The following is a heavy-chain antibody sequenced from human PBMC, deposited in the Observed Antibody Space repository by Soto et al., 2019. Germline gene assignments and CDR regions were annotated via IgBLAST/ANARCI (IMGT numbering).Heavy chain of an antibody. V-gene: IGHV1-69*06. Sequence: QVQLVQSGAEVKKPGSSVKVSCKASGGTFSTYTFSWVRQAPGQGLEWMGRIIPIFGTPYYAQKFQGRVTITAEKSTSTVYMELSSLRSDDTAVYFCARGLECRGYCLDKPTWFAPWGQGTLVTVSS. CDR1: GGTFSTYT. J-gene: IGHJ5*02. CDR2: IIPIFGTP. CDR3: ARGLECRGYCLDKPTWFAP. D-gene: IGHD2-15*01.